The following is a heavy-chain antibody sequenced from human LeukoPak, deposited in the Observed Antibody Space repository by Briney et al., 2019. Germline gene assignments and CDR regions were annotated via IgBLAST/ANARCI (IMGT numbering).Heavy chain of an antibody. J-gene: IGHJ4*02. Sequence: MPSQTLSLTCTVSGGSISSGGYYWSWMRQHPGKGLEWIGYIYYSGSTYYNPSLKSRVTISVDTSKNQFSLKLSSVTAADTAVYYCARSRYYYGSGSYPPFDYWGQGTLVTVSS. CDR1: GGSISSGGYY. D-gene: IGHD3-10*01. V-gene: IGHV4-31*03. CDR2: IYYSGST. CDR3: ARSRYYYGSGSYPPFDY.